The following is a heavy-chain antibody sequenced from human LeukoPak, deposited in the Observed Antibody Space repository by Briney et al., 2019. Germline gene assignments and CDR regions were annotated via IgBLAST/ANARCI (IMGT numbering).Heavy chain of an antibody. CDR3: ASSSSSSPDYGMDV. V-gene: IGHV3-7*01. CDR2: INHNGNVN. D-gene: IGHD6-6*01. CDR1: GFTFSSYW. Sequence: GGSLRLSCAASGFTFSSYWMNWARQAPGKGLEWVASINHNGNVNYYVDSVKGRFTISRDNSKNTLYLQMNSLRAEDTAVYYCASSSSSSPDYGMDVWGQGTTVTVSS. J-gene: IGHJ6*02.